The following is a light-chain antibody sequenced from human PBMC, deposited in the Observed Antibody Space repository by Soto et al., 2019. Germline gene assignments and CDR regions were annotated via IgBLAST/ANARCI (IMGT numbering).Light chain of an antibody. CDR1: SSNIGNNY. Sequence: QSVLTQPPSVSAAPGQKVTISCSGSSSNIGNNYVSWYQHLPGTAPKLLIYENNNRPSGIPGRFSGSKSGTSATLGITGLQTGDEADYYCGTWDSSLSAGVFGTGTKVTVL. CDR3: GTWDSSLSAGV. J-gene: IGLJ1*01. CDR2: ENN. V-gene: IGLV1-51*02.